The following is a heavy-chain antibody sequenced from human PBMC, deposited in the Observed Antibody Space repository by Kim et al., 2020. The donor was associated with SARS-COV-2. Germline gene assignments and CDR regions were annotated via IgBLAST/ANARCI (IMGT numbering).Heavy chain of an antibody. J-gene: IGHJ5*02. CDR1: GYTFTSYA. Sequence: ASVKVSCKASGYTFTSYAMHWVRQAPGQRLEWMGWINAGNGNTKYSQKFQGRVTITRDTSASTAYMELSSLRSEDTAVYYCARDHPPYYYGSGSYYKLEVWFDPWGQGTLVTVSS. D-gene: IGHD3-10*01. CDR3: ARDHPPYYYGSGSYYKLEVWFDP. CDR2: INAGNGNT. V-gene: IGHV1-3*01.